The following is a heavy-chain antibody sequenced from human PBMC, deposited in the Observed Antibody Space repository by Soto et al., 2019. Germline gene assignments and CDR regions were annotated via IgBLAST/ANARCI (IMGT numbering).Heavy chain of an antibody. CDR3: ARLYGSGSYEFDP. Sequence: GGSLRLSCAASGFRFSDYYMSWVRQAPGKGLEWISYIDSSGGYTNYADSVKGRFTISRDNAKNSLYLQVSSLRSDDTAVYYCARLYGSGSYEFDPWGQGTLVTVSS. J-gene: IGHJ5*02. CDR1: GFRFSDYY. V-gene: IGHV3-11*03. D-gene: IGHD3-10*01. CDR2: IDSSGGYT.